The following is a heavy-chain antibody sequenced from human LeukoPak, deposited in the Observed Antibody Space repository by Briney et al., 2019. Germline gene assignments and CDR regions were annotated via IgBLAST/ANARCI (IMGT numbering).Heavy chain of an antibody. Sequence: SETLSLTCTVSGGSISSSSYYWGWIRQPPGKGLEWIGSIYYSGSTYYNPSLKSRVTISVDTSKNQFSLKLSSVTAADTAVYYCARAEDLRITIFGVDFFDYWGQGTLVTVSS. V-gene: IGHV4-39*07. CDR3: ARAEDLRITIFGVDFFDY. D-gene: IGHD3-3*01. J-gene: IGHJ4*02. CDR2: IYYSGST. CDR1: GGSISSSSYY.